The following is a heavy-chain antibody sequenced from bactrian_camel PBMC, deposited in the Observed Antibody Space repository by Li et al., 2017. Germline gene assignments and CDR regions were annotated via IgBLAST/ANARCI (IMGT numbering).Heavy chain of an antibody. V-gene: IGHV3S1*01. Sequence: HVQLVESGGGLVQPGGSLRLSCAASGFTFSSYYMSWVRQAPGKGLEWVSTINSDDSFGDSTYYTDSVKGRFTISRDVARNTLYLLLNSLKTEDTAMYYCAKAFGGYTWTYPDWGKGTQVTVS. J-gene: IGHJ4*01. D-gene: IGHD5*01. CDR3: AKAFGGYTWTYPD. CDR2: INSDDSFGDST. CDR1: GFTFSSYY.